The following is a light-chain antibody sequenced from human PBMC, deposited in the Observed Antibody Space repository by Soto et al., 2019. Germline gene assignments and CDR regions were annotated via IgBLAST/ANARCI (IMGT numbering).Light chain of an antibody. CDR2: EVN. V-gene: IGLV2-8*01. CDR3: SSYAGSSNV. J-gene: IGLJ1*01. Sequence: QSALTKPPSASGSPGQSVAISCTGTSSEVGGYNYVSWYQQHPGKAPKLMIYEVNKRPSGVPDRLSGSKSGNKASLTVSGLQAEDEADYYCSSYAGSSNVFGTGTKLTVL. CDR1: SSEVGGYNY.